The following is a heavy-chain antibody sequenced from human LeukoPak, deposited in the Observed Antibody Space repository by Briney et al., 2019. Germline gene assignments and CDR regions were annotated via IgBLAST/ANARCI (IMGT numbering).Heavy chain of an antibody. Sequence: ASVKVSCKASGYTFTGYFIHWVRQAPGQGLEWMGWINPNSGDTNYAQKFQGRVTMTRDTSISTAYMELSRLRSDDTAVYYCARDLVMFNVVVPAAIWSKYYYGMDVWGQGTTVTVSS. CDR3: ARDLVMFNVVVPAAIWSKYYYGMDV. D-gene: IGHD2-2*01. V-gene: IGHV1-2*02. J-gene: IGHJ6*02. CDR2: INPNSGDT. CDR1: GYTFTGYF.